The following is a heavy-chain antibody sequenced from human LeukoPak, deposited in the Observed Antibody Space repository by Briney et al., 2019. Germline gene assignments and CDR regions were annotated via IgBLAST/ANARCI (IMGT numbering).Heavy chain of an antibody. V-gene: IGHV1-3*01. CDR1: GYTFTSYA. D-gene: IGHD6-6*01. Sequence: GASVKVSCKASGYTFTSYAMHWVRQAPGQRLEWMGWINAGNGNTKYSQKFQGRVTMTTDTSTSTAYMELRSLRSDDTAVYYCARDGYSSSSTDWGQGTLVTVSS. J-gene: IGHJ4*02. CDR3: ARDGYSSSSTD. CDR2: INAGNGNT.